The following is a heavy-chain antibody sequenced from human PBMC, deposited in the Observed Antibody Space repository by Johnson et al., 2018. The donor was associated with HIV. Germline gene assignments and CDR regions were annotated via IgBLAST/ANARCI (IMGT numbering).Heavy chain of an antibody. CDR3: AKDARPEGGSDSSGYPIHDAFDI. CDR2: INWNGGST. Sequence: MQLVESGGGVVRPGGSLRLSCEASGFTFDDYGMSWVRQAPGKGLEWVSGINWNGGSTGYADSVRGRFTISRDNAKNSLYLQMNSLRAEDTAVYYCAKDARPEGGSDSSGYPIHDAFDIWGQGTMVTVSS. D-gene: IGHD3-22*01. J-gene: IGHJ3*02. V-gene: IGHV3-20*04. CDR1: GFTFDDYG.